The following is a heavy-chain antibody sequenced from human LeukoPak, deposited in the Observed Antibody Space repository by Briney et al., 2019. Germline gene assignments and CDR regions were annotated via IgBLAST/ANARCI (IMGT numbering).Heavy chain of an antibody. D-gene: IGHD3-16*01. CDR1: GGSMSGYY. CDR2: FYTMGST. CDR3: ARDRRGTDYYYYMDV. Sequence: PSETLSLTCTVSGGSMSGYYWSWIRQSAGKGLEWIGRFYTMGSTNYNPSLKSRVTMSADTSKNQFSLNLTSVTAADTAVYYCARDRRGTDYYYYMDVWRKGTTVTVSS. V-gene: IGHV4-4*07. J-gene: IGHJ6*03.